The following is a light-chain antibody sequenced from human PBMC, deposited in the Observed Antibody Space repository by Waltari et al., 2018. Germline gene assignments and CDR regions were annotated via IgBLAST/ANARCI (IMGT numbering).Light chain of an antibody. Sequence: QSALTQPRSVSGSPGQSVTISCTGTSSDVGGYNYVSWYQQNPGKAPKLMIYDVSKRPSGVPDRFSGSKSGNTASRTISGLQAEDDGDYYCCSYRGSFVFGTGTKVTVL. J-gene: IGLJ1*01. CDR3: CSYRGSFV. CDR1: SSDVGGYNY. V-gene: IGLV2-11*01. CDR2: DVS.